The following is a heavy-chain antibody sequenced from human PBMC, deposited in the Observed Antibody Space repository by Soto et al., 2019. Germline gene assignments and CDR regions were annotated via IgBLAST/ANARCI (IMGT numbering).Heavy chain of an antibody. V-gene: IGHV3-11*01. CDR3: ERGGQQQHGMDV. Sequence: GGSLRLSCAASGFTFSDYYMSWIRQAPGKGLEWVSYISSSGRTIYFADSVKGRFTISRDNAKNSLYLQMNSLRVEDTAVYYCERGGQQQHGMDVWGQGTTVTVSS. J-gene: IGHJ6*02. CDR1: GFTFSDYY. D-gene: IGHD6-13*01. CDR2: ISSSGRTI.